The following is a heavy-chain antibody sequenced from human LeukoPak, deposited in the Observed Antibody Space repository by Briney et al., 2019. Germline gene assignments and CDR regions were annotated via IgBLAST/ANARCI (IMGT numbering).Heavy chain of an antibody. CDR2: ISTSSIYI. D-gene: IGHD3-16*01. CDR3: AKGDKMLTWRRTYNRFDP. Sequence: AGGSLRLSCAASGFTFSRYSMNWVRQAPGKGLEWVSSISTSSIYIYYADSLKGRFTISRDNAKNSLYLQMNSLRAEDTAVYFCAKGDKMLTWRRTYNRFDPWGQGTLVTVSS. V-gene: IGHV3-21*01. J-gene: IGHJ5*02. CDR1: GFTFSRYS.